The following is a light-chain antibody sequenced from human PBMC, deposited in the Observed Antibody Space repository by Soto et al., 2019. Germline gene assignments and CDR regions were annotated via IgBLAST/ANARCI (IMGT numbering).Light chain of an antibody. CDR1: QSVLYSSNNKNY. CDR3: QQYYSPPAT. Sequence: DIVMTQSPDSLAVSLGERATINCKSSQSVLYSSNNKNYLAWYQQKPGQPPKLLIYWASTRESGVPDRFSGSGSGTEFTLTISSLQAEDVAVYYCQQYYSPPATFGQGTKLEIK. CDR2: WAS. V-gene: IGKV4-1*01. J-gene: IGKJ2*01.